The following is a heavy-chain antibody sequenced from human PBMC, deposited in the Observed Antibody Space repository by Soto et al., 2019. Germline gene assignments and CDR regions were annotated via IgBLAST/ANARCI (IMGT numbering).Heavy chain of an antibody. Sequence: EVQLVESGGGLVQPGGSLRLSCAASGFSFDSYGMHWVRQAPGQGPVWVSRIDYDGTTTNYADSVKGRFTISRDNAKNTLYLQMNSLRPEDTAVYYCARGPRASSGGTGAYWGQGTLVTVSS. D-gene: IGHD2-2*01. CDR3: ARGPRASSGGTGAY. V-gene: IGHV3-74*01. CDR2: IDYDGTTT. CDR1: GFSFDSYG. J-gene: IGHJ1*01.